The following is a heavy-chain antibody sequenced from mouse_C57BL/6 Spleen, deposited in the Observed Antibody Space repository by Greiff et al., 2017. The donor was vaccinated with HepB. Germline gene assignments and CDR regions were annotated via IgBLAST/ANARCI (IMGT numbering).Heavy chain of an antibody. CDR3: ARKDGYLDY. V-gene: IGHV1-50*01. D-gene: IGHD2-3*01. CDR1: GYTFTSYW. CDR2: IDPSDSYT. Sequence: QVQLQQSGAELVKPGASVKLSCKASGYTFTSYWMQWVKQRPGQGLEWIGEIDPSDSYTNYNQKFKGKATLTVDTSSSTAYMQLSSLTSEDSAVYYCARKDGYLDYWGQGTTLTVSS. J-gene: IGHJ2*01.